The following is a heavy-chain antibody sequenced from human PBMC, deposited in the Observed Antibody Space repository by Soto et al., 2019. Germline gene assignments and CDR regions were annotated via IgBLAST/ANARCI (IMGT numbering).Heavy chain of an antibody. CDR2: IYSSGST. J-gene: IGHJ5*02. CDR3: ARSSHKESWFGP. CDR1: GGSVSNFY. Sequence: SETLALTCTVSGGSVSNFYWNWIRQSAGKGLEWIGRIYSSGSTNYNPSLRSRVTMSVDTSKNQFSLKLNSVTAADTAVYYCARSSHKESWFGPWGHGTLVTVSS. D-gene: IGHD6-13*01. V-gene: IGHV4-4*07.